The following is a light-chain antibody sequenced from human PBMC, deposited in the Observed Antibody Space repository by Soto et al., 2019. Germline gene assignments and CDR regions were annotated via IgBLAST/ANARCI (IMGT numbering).Light chain of an antibody. J-gene: IGKJ1*01. Sequence: EIVMTQSPATLSVSPGERATLSCRASQSVSSNLSWYQQKPGQAPRLLIYGASTRGTGIPARFSGSGSGTEFTLTISSLQSEDFAVYECQQYNNWPPWTFGQGTKVEVK. CDR3: QQYNNWPPWT. V-gene: IGKV3-15*01. CDR2: GAS. CDR1: QSVSSN.